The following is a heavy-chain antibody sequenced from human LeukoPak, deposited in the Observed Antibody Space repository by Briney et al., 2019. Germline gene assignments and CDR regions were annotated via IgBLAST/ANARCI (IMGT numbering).Heavy chain of an antibody. V-gene: IGHV4-38-2*02. CDR1: GYSISSGSY. CDR3: ARSDGYGLVGI. Sequence: SETLSLTCTVSGYSISSGSYWGWIRQPPGKTLEWIGSIYSSGGTYYNPSLKSRAIILIDTAKNHVSLNLSSVTAADTAVYYCARSDGYGLVGIWGQGTMVTVSS. D-gene: IGHD3-10*01. J-gene: IGHJ3*02. CDR2: IYSSGGT.